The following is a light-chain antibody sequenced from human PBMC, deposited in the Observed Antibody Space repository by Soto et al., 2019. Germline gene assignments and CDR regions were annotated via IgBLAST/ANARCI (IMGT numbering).Light chain of an antibody. CDR2: AAT. Sequence: DIQLTQSPSFLSASVGDRVTITCRASQDINRYLAWYQQTAGKAPKLLIYAATTLPSGVPSRFSGSGSGTEFTLTISSLQSEDFATYYCQQLKSYPRTFGPGTKVDIK. CDR1: QDINRY. CDR3: QQLKSYPRT. V-gene: IGKV1-9*01. J-gene: IGKJ3*01.